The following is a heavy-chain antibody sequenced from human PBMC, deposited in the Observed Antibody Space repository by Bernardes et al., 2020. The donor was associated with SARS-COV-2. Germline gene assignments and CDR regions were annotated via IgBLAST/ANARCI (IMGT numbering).Heavy chain of an antibody. V-gene: IGHV1-69*13. CDR3: ARSGTYPDAFDI. J-gene: IGHJ3*02. CDR2: IIPLFGTT. Sequence: SVKVSCKTSGNTFTSYAVIWVRQAPGQGLECMGGIIPLFGTTNYAQNFQGRVTIAADESTSTVYMELSSLRSEDTAMYYCARSGTYPDAFDIWGQGTMVTVSS. D-gene: IGHD1-26*01. CDR1: GNTFTSYA.